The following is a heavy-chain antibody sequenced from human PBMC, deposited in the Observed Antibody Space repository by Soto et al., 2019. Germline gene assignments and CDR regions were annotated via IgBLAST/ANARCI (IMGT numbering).Heavy chain of an antibody. CDR3: ARDREPSVYHGMAV. CDR1: GFAFIDFH. J-gene: IGHJ6*02. V-gene: IGHV3-11*01. Sequence: QVQLVESGGCLVKPGGCLRLSCAASGFAFIDFHMSWTRQSPGKGREWISYISGGGTTVFYADSVKGRFTISRDNAQKSLYLQMDSLKPEDTAIYYCARDREPSVYHGMAVWGQGTTVTVSS. CDR2: ISGGGTTV.